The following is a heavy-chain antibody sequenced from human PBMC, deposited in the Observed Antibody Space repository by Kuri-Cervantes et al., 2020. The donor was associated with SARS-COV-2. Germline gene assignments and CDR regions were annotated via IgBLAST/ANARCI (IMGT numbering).Heavy chain of an antibody. CDR2: IRYDGSNK. CDR1: GFTFSSYG. Sequence: GGSLRLSCAASGFTFSSYGMHWARRAPGKGLEWVAFIRYDGSNKYYADSVKGRFTISRDNSKNTLYLQMNSLGVKDTAVYYCTTLIDYWGQGALVTVSS. CDR3: TTLIDY. V-gene: IGHV3-30*02. J-gene: IGHJ4*02.